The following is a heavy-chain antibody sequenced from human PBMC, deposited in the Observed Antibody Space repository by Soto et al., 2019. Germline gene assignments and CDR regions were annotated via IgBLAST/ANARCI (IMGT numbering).Heavy chain of an antibody. CDR3: ARDRPDNNHYYHRFDP. V-gene: IGHV1-69*06. D-gene: IGHD3-22*01. Sequence: QVQLVQSGAEVKKPGSSVKVSCKASGGTFSSYAISWVRQAPGQGLEWMGGIIPIFGTANYAQKFQGRVTITADKSTSTAYMELSSLRSDDTAVYYCARDRPDNNHYYHRFDPWGQGTLVTVSS. CDR1: GGTFSSYA. CDR2: IIPIFGTA. J-gene: IGHJ5*02.